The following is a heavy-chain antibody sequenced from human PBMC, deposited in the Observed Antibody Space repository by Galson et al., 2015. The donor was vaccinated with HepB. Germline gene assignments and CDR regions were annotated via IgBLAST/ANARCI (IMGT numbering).Heavy chain of an antibody. Sequence: PALVKPTQTLTLTCTFSGFSLSTSGMCVSWIRQPPGKALEWLARIDWDDDKYYSTSLKTRLTISKDTSKNQVVLTMTNMDPVDTATYYCARRYCSSTSCYVDYWGQGTLVTVSS. CDR2: IDWDDDK. CDR3: ARRYCSSTSCYVDY. D-gene: IGHD2-2*01. J-gene: IGHJ4*02. CDR1: GFSLSTSGMC. V-gene: IGHV2-70*11.